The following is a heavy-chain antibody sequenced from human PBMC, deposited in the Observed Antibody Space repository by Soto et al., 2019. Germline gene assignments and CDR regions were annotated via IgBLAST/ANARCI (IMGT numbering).Heavy chain of an antibody. CDR2: ISYDGSNK. D-gene: IGHD3-22*01. CDR3: ARYVWLLDYYRDGMSF. CDR1: GFTFISYA. J-gene: IGHJ6*02. V-gene: IGHV3-30-3*01. Sequence: GGSLRLSCAASGFTFISYAMHWFLHAPGKGLEWVAVISYDGSNKYYADSVKGRFTISRDNSKNTLYLQMNSLRAEDTAVYYCARYVWLLDYYRDGMSFCGQRTTVPVSS.